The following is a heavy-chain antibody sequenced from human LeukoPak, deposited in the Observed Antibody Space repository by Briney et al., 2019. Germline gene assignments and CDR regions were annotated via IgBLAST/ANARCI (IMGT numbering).Heavy chain of an antibody. CDR3: ARNIAAAAPYYFDY. CDR1: GYSISSGYY. Sequence: SETLSLTCTVSGYSISSGYYWGWIRQPPGKGLGWIGSIYHSGSTYSNPSLKSRVTISVDTSKNHFSLKLTSVTAADTAVYYCARNIAAAAPYYFDYWGQGTLVTVSS. D-gene: IGHD6-13*01. J-gene: IGHJ4*02. CDR2: IYHSGST. V-gene: IGHV4-38-2*02.